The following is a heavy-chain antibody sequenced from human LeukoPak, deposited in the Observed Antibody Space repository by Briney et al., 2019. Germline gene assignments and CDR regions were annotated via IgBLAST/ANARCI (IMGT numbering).Heavy chain of an antibody. CDR1: GYTFTDYY. Sequence: ASVKVSCKASGYTFTDYYMHWVRQAPGQGLEWVGRIRSKANSYATAYAASVKGRFTISRDDSKNTAYLQMNSLKTEDTAVYYCTTRRPDAFDIWGQGTLVTVSS. J-gene: IGHJ3*02. CDR2: IRSKANSYAT. CDR3: TTRRPDAFDI. V-gene: IGHV3-73*01.